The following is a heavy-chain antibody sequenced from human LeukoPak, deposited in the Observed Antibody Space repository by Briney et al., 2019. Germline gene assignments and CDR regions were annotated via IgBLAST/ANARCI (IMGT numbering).Heavy chain of an antibody. CDR2: INHSGST. Sequence: SETLSLTCAVYGGSFSGYYWSWIRQPPGKGLEWIGEINHSGSTNYNPSLKSRVTISVDTTKNQFSLKLSSVTPADTAVYCCARESDWGQGTLVTVSS. J-gene: IGHJ4*02. V-gene: IGHV4-34*01. CDR3: ARESD. CDR1: GGSFSGYY.